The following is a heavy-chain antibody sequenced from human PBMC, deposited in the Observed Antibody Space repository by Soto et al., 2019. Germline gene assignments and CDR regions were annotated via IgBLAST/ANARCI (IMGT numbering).Heavy chain of an antibody. Sequence: SQTLSLTCSISGDSVSSNSAAWNWISQSPSRGLEWLGRTYYRSKWYNDYAVSVKSRITINPDTSKNQFSLQLNSVTPEDTAVYYCARVGSIAAAGTGGYYYYGMDVWGQGTTVIVSS. V-gene: IGHV6-1*01. J-gene: IGHJ6*02. CDR1: GDSVSSNSAA. D-gene: IGHD6-13*01. CDR2: TYYRSKWYN. CDR3: ARVGSIAAAGTGGYYYYGMDV.